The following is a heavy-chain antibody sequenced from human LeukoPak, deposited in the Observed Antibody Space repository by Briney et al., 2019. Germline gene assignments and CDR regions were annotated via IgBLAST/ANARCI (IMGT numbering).Heavy chain of an antibody. Sequence: GGSLRLSCAASGFTFSSYAVHWVRQAPGKGLEWVAVISNDGSNKYYADSVKGRFTISRDNSKNTLYLQMNSLRAEDTAVYYCARGHARGYDFPIDYWGQGTLVTVSS. CDR3: ARGHARGYDFPIDY. CDR1: GFTFSSYA. J-gene: IGHJ4*02. D-gene: IGHD5-12*01. CDR2: ISNDGSNK. V-gene: IGHV3-30*04.